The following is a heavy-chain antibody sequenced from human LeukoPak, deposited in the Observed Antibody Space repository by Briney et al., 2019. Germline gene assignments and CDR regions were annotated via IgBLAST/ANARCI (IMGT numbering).Heavy chain of an antibody. CDR1: GFTFSSYG. V-gene: IGHV3-33*08. J-gene: IGHJ3*02. D-gene: IGHD3-3*01. Sequence: GGSLRLSCAASGFTFSSYGMHWIRQAPGKGLEWVALIWYGGSNKYYADSVRGRFTISRDNSKNTLYLQMNSLRAEDTAVYYCARATSTPGSYYDFWSGYHDAFDIWGQGTMVTVSS. CDR2: IWYGGSNK. CDR3: ARATSTPGSYYDFWSGYHDAFDI.